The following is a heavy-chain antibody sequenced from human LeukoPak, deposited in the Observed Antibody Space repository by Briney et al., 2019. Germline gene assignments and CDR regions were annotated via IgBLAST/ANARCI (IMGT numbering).Heavy chain of an antibody. CDR3: ARDSLVIKDAFDI. V-gene: IGHV3-7*01. CDR2: IRQDGSEK. Sequence: PGGSLRLSCAASGFTFSSYWMSWVRQAPGEGLEWVANIRQDGSEKYYVDSVKGRFTISRDNAKNSLYLQMNSLRAGDTAVYYCARDSLVIKDAFDIWGQGTMVTVSS. D-gene: IGHD3-9*01. J-gene: IGHJ3*02. CDR1: GFTFSSYW.